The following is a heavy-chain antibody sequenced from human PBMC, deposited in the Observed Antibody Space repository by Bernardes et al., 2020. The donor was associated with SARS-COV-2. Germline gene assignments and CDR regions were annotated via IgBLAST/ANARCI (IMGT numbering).Heavy chain of an antibody. Sequence: GGSLRLSCAASGFPFSAYTINWVRQGRGPGLEWVSSISSSGSLIYYADSVKGRFTISRDNAKNSVYLQMNSLRVEDTAVYYCVREVSWGQGTLVTVSS. V-gene: IGHV3-21*01. CDR1: GFPFSAYT. J-gene: IGHJ5*02. CDR2: ISSSGSLI. CDR3: VREVS.